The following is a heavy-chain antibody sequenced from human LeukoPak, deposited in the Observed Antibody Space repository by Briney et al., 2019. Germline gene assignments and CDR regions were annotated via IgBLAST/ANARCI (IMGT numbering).Heavy chain of an antibody. J-gene: IGHJ6*02. V-gene: IGHV3-7*01. CDR1: GFTFSSYW. D-gene: IGHD3-16*01. CDR2: IKQDGSEK. CDR3: AREAYDYVWGSYSYYYYGMDV. Sequence: GGSLRLSCAAPGFTFSSYWMSWVRQAPGKGLEWVANIKQDGSEKYYVDSVKGRFTISRDNAKNSLYLQMNSLRAEDTAVYYCAREAYDYVWGSYSYYYYGMDVWGQGTTVTVSS.